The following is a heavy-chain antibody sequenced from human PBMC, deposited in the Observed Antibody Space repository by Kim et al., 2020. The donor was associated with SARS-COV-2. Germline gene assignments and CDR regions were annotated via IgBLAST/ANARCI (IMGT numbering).Heavy chain of an antibody. D-gene: IGHD6-19*01. CDR3: ARGKRGWNYYYYYGMDV. Sequence: LRSRVTIAGDTSKNQFSLKLSSVTAADTAVYYCARGKRGWNYYYYYGMDVWGQGTTVTVSS. J-gene: IGHJ6*02. V-gene: IGHV4-34*01.